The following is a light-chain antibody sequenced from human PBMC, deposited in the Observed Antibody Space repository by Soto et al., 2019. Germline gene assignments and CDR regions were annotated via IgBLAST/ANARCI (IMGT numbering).Light chain of an antibody. CDR1: SSNIGAGYD. CDR3: QSYDISLSGVV. Sequence: QSVLTQPPSVSGAPGQRVTISCTGSSSNIGAGYDVHWYQQLPGTAPKLLIYGNSNRPSGVPDRLSGSKACTSASLAITGLQAEDEADYYCQSYDISLSGVVFGGGTKVTVL. CDR2: GNS. V-gene: IGLV1-40*01. J-gene: IGLJ2*01.